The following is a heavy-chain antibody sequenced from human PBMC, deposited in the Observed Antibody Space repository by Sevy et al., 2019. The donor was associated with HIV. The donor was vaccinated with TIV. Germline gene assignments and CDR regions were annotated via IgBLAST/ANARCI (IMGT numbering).Heavy chain of an antibody. Sequence: GGSLRLSCAASGFTFSSYAMSWVRQAPGKGLEWVSAISGSGGSTYYADSVKGRFTISRDNSKNTLYLQMNSLRAEDTAVYYCAKADGGYDVWSGSPRYYFDYWGQGTLVTVSS. CDR2: ISGSGGST. CDR3: AKADGGYDVWSGSPRYYFDY. D-gene: IGHD3-3*01. J-gene: IGHJ4*02. CDR1: GFTFSSYA. V-gene: IGHV3-23*01.